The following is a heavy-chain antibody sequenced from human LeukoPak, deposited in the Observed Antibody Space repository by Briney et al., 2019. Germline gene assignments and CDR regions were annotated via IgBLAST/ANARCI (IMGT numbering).Heavy chain of an antibody. J-gene: IGHJ4*02. CDR2: ISSSSSYT. CDR3: ARVGPRTYDSSGYFDY. V-gene: IGHV3-11*05. D-gene: IGHD3-22*01. Sequence: GGSLRLSCAASGLTFSDYYMSWIRQAPGKGLEWVSYISSSSSYTNYADSVKGRFTISRDNAKNSLYLQMNSLRAEDTAVYYCARVGPRTYDSSGYFDYWGKGTLVTVSS. CDR1: GLTFSDYY.